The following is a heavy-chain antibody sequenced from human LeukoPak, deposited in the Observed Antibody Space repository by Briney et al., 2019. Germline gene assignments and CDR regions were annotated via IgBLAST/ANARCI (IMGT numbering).Heavy chain of an antibody. V-gene: IGHV1-69*01. D-gene: IGHD3-10*01. J-gene: IGHJ5*02. CDR1: GGTFSSYA. Sequence: SVKVSCKASGGTFSSYAISWVRQAPGQGLEWMGGIIPIFGTANYAQKFQGRVTITADESTSTAYMEPSSLRSEDTAVYYCARGDGELGWFDPWGQGTLVTVSS. CDR3: ARGDGELGWFDP. CDR2: IIPIFGTA.